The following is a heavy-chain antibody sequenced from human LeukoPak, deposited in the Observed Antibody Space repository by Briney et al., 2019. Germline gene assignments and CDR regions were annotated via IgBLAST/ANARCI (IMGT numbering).Heavy chain of an antibody. CDR3: TTQDYSASGSYLSVFWFDP. CDR2: INPNNGGT. J-gene: IGHJ5*02. V-gene: IGHV1-2*02. D-gene: IGHD3-10*01. CDR1: GYTFTNYA. Sequence: GASVKVSCKASGYTFTNYAMNWVRQAPGQGLEWMGWINPNNGGTKYAQRFQGRVTMTRDTSISTVFMELNRLTSDDTAVYYCTTQDYSASGSYLSVFWFDPWGPGTLVTVSS.